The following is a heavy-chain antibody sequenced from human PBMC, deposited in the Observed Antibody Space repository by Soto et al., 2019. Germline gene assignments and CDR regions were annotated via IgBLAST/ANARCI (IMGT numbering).Heavy chain of an antibody. V-gene: IGHV3-23*01. D-gene: IGHD1-1*01. CDR1: GFTFIDYA. J-gene: IGHJ4*02. CDR3: AKALSHDSPFDY. CDR2: ISGGGGTT. Sequence: EVQLLESGGGLVQPGGSLRLSCTASGFTFIDYAMSWVLQAPGKRLEWVSLISGGGGTTQYADSVKGRFTISRDNSKNTVYLQMNSLRVEDTAVYFCAKALSHDSPFDYWGQGTLVTVSS.